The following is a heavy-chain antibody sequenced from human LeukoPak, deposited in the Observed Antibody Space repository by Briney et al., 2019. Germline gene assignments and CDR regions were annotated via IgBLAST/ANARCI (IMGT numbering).Heavy chain of an antibody. CDR1: GFTFSSYL. CDR3: ARDHYYDSSGYDDY. CDR2: IKQDGSEK. V-gene: IGHV3-7*01. J-gene: IGHJ4*02. Sequence: GGSLRLSCAASGFTFSSYLMSWVRQAPGKGLEWVANIKQDGSEKYYVDSVKGRFTISRDNAKNSLYLQMNSLRAEDTAVYYCARDHYYDSSGYDDYWGQGTLVTVSS. D-gene: IGHD3-22*01.